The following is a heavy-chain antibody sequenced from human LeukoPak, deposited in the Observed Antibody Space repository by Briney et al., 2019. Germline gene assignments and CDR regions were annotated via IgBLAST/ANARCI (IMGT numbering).Heavy chain of an antibody. CDR1: GYRFTNYW. CDR3: ARRAYGKNWFDS. D-gene: IGHD2-21*01. CDR2: IYPDDSEI. J-gene: IGHJ5*01. V-gene: IGHV5-51*01. Sequence: GESLKISCKGSGYRFTNYWIGWVRQMPGKGLEWMGIIYPDDSEIRWSPSFRGQVTISADTSITTAYLQWSSLKASDTAIYYCARRAYGKNWFDSWGQGTQLVVSS.